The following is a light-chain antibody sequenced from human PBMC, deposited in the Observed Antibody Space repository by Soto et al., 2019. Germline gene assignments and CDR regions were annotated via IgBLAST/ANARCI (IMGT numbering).Light chain of an antibody. J-gene: IGKJ5*01. Sequence: SPGERVTLSCRASQSVSSSLAWYQQKPGQAPRLLIYDVSTRATGIPARFSGSGSETDFTLTISSLEPGDFAIYYCQQRSKWPLTFGQGTRLEIK. V-gene: IGKV3-11*01. CDR2: DVS. CDR1: QSVSSS. CDR3: QQRSKWPLT.